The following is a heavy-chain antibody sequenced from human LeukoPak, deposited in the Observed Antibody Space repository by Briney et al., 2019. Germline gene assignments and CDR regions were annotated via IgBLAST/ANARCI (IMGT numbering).Heavy chain of an antibody. D-gene: IGHD1-26*01. J-gene: IGHJ4*02. CDR1: GFTFSSYA. CDR2: ISYDGSNK. Sequence: GGSLRLSCAASGFTFSSYAMHWVRQAPGKGLEWVAVISYDGSNKYYADSVKGRFTISRDNSKNTLYLQMNSLRAEDTAVYYCARDTSGSHDYWGRGTLVTVSS. V-gene: IGHV3-30-3*01. CDR3: ARDTSGSHDY.